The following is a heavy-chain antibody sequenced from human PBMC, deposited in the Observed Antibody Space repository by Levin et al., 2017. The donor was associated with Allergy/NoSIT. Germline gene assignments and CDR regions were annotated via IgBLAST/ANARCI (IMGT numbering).Heavy chain of an antibody. CDR3: AKDSARGSYFLIDY. J-gene: IGHJ4*02. D-gene: IGHD1-26*01. CDR2: ISWDGGST. V-gene: IGHV3-43*01. CDR1: GFTFDDYT. Sequence: GGSLRLSCAASGFTFDDYTMHWVRQAPGKGLEWVSLISWDGGSTYYADSVKGRFTISRDNSKNSLYLQMNSLRTEDTALYYCAKDSARGSYFLIDYWGQGTLVTVSS.